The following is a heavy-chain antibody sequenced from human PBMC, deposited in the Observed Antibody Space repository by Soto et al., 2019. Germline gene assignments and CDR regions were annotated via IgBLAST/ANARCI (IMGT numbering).Heavy chain of an antibody. J-gene: IGHJ4*02. CDR3: ARVGPAHYYDSSGYYSPLDY. CDR2: IIPMFGTA. V-gene: IGHV1-69*01. CDR1: GDTFSSYA. D-gene: IGHD3-22*01. Sequence: QVQLVQSGAEVKKPGSSVKVSCKASGDTFSSYAINWVRQAPGQGLEWMGGIIPMFGTANYAQKFKGRVTITAGEXXXXXYXXXSSXRSEDTAVYYCARVGPAHYYDSSGYYSPLDYWGQGTLVTVSS.